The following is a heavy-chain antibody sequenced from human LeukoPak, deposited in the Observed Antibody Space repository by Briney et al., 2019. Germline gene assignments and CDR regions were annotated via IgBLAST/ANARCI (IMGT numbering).Heavy chain of an antibody. CDR2: IYYGGRT. V-gene: IGHV4-59*01. Sequence: SETLSLTCTVSGGSISNYYWSWIRQPPGKGLEWIGYIYYGGRTTYNPSLKSRVTISIDTSKNQFSLKLSSVTAVDTAVYFCARSSSSTLWWFDPWGQGILVTVSS. CDR1: GGSISNYY. CDR3: ARSSSSTLWWFDP. D-gene: IGHD6-13*01. J-gene: IGHJ5*02.